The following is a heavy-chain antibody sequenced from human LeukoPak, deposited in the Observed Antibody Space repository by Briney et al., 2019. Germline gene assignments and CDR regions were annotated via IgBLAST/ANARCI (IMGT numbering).Heavy chain of an antibody. D-gene: IGHD1-1*01. CDR2: IYTSGST. CDR1: GGSISRYY. V-gene: IGHV4-4*07. J-gene: IGHJ5*02. CDR3: ARDIVQLPVYNWFDP. Sequence: SETLSLTCTVSGGSISRYYWSWLRQPAGKGLEWIGRIYTSGSTNSNPSLKSRVTMSVDTSKNQLSLKLPSVTAADTAVYYCARDIVQLPVYNWFDPWGQGTLVTVSS.